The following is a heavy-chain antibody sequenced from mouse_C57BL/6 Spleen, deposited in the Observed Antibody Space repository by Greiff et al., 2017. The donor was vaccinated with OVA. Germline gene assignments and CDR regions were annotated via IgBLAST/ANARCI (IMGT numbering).Heavy chain of an antibody. D-gene: IGHD2-10*01. CDR1: GYTFTSYG. CDR3: ARSYYGNYEGSSY. CDR2: IYPRSGNT. Sequence: VQGVESGAELARPGASVKLSCKASGYTFTSYGISWVKQRTGQGLEWIGEIYPRSGNTYYNEKFKGKATLTADKSSSTAYMELRSLTSEDSAVYFCARSYYGNYEGSSYWGQGTLVTVSA. V-gene: IGHV1-81*01. J-gene: IGHJ3*01.